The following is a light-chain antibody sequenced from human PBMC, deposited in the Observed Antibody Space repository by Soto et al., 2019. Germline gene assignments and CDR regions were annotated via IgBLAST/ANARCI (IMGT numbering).Light chain of an antibody. V-gene: IGKV1-5*03. Sequence: GDKKTGTASGSQTISSWLAWYQQKTGQAPKLLIYKASSLESGVPSRFSGSESGTEFTLTLCSLQPGDFVPNYWAHCTTDGVMFREGTKLEIK. CDR2: KAS. CDR1: QTISSW. J-gene: IGKJ4*02. CDR3: AHCTTDGVM.